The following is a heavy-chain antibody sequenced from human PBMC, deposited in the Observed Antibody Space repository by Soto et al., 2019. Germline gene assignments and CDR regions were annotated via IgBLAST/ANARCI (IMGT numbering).Heavy chain of an antibody. D-gene: IGHD6-13*01. CDR2: IYYSGST. J-gene: IGHJ2*01. Sequence: QLQLQESGPGLVKPSETLSLTCTVSGGSISSSSYYWGWIRQPPGKGLEWIGSIYYSGSTYYNPSLKSRVTISVDTSKNQFSLKLSSVTAADTAVYYCASQSSSWYNWYFDLWGRGTLVTVSS. V-gene: IGHV4-39*01. CDR1: GGSISSSSYY. CDR3: ASQSSSWYNWYFDL.